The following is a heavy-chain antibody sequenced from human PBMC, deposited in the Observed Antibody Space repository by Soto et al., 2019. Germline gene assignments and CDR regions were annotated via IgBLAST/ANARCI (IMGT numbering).Heavy chain of an antibody. V-gene: IGHV1-2*04. CDR3: AREVAGGMDV. J-gene: IGHJ6*02. CDR2: INPNSGET. CDR1: GYTFSGYF. Sequence: QVQLMQSGAEVKKPGASVKVSCKASGYTFSGYFMHWVRPAPGQGLEWMGWINPNSGETNYPQKFQGWVTMTSDTSINTAYMELSRLRSDDTAVYYCAREVAGGMDVWGQGTTVTVSS.